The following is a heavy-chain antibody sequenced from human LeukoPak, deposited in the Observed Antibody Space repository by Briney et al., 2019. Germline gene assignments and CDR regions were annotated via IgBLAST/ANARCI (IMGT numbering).Heavy chain of an antibody. Sequence: PGGSLRLSCAASGFTFSNNWMTWVRQAPGKGLEWVASVKKDGSEKYYVDSVKGRFTISRDNSKNTLYLQMNSLRAEDTAVYYCARDVTDYGDYVEPQYYYYYYGMDVWGQGTTVTVSS. CDR1: GFTFSNNW. CDR3: ARDVTDYGDYVEPQYYYYYYGMDV. D-gene: IGHD4-17*01. V-gene: IGHV3-7*01. CDR2: VKKDGSEK. J-gene: IGHJ6*02.